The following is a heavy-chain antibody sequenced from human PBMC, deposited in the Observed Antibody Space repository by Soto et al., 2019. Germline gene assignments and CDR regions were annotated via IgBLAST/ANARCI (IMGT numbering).Heavy chain of an antibody. Sequence: QVQLVQSGAEVKKPGASVKVSCKASGYTFTGYYMHWVRQAPGQGLEWMGWINPNSGGTNYAQKFQGRVTMTGDTSISTAYMELSRVRSDDTAVYYCARGWLGYWIAVAGPLGYLGQGTIVTVSS. CDR3: ARGWLGYWIAVAGPLGY. CDR1: GYTFTGYY. D-gene: IGHD6-19*01. CDR2: INPNSGGT. V-gene: IGHV1-2*02. J-gene: IGHJ4*02.